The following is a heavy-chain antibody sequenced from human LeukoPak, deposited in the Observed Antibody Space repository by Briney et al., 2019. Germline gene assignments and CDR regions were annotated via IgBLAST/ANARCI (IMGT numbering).Heavy chain of an antibody. D-gene: IGHD1-1*01. CDR3: ARGQLERVYYYYYMDV. V-gene: IGHV1-2*02. CDR2: INPNSGGT. J-gene: IGHJ6*03. CDR1: GYTFTGYY. Sequence: ASVKVSCKASGYTFTGYYMHWVRQAPGQGLEWMGWINPNSGGTNYAQKFQGRVTMTTDTSTSTAYMELRSLRSDDTAVYYCARGQLERVYYYYYMDVWGKGTTVTISS.